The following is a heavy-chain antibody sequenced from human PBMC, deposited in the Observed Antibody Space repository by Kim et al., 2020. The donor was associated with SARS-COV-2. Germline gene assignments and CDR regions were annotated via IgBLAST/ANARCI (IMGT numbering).Heavy chain of an antibody. V-gene: IGHV1-69*04. Sequence: YAQKFQGRVTITADKSTSTAYMELSSLRSEDTAVYYCARDRGPSGGYPDYWGQGTLVTVSS. D-gene: IGHD3-22*01. J-gene: IGHJ4*02. CDR3: ARDRGPSGGYPDY.